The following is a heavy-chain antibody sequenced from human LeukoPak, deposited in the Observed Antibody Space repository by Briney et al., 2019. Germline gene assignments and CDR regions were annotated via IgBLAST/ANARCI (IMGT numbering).Heavy chain of an antibody. Sequence: GGSLRLSCAASGFIFSRYYMTWVRRAPGKGLEWVANIKQDGSIKYYVDSVKGRFTISRDNAKNLVYLQMNSLRPEDTAVYFCARGQWLGEYWGQGTLVTVSS. CDR3: ARGQWLGEY. CDR1: GFIFSRYY. D-gene: IGHD3-10*01. CDR2: IKQDGSIK. V-gene: IGHV3-7*01. J-gene: IGHJ4*02.